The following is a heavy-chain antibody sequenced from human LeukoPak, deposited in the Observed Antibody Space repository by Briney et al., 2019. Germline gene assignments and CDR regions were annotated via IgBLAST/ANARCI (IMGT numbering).Heavy chain of an antibody. D-gene: IGHD3-9*01. J-gene: IGHJ4*02. Sequence: GGSLRLSCAASGFTFSSYAMHWVRQAPGKGLEWVAVISYDGSNKYYADSVKGRFTISRDNSKNTLYLQMNSLRAEDTAVYYCARGDTHDILTGYSDYWGQGTLVTVSS. V-gene: IGHV3-30*04. CDR1: GFTFSSYA. CDR2: ISYDGSNK. CDR3: ARGDTHDILTGYSDY.